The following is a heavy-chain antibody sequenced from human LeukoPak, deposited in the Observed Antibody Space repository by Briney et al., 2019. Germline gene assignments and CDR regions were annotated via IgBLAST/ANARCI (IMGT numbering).Heavy chain of an antibody. D-gene: IGHD3-9*01. Sequence: SETLSLTCAVYGGSFSGYYWSWIRQPPGKGLEWLGEINHSGSTNDNPSLKSRVTISVDTSKNQFSLKLSSVTAADTAVYYCARGPKYYDILTGYAYNWFDPWGQGTLVTVSS. CDR3: ARGPKYYDILTGYAYNWFDP. J-gene: IGHJ5*02. V-gene: IGHV4-34*01. CDR1: GGSFSGYY. CDR2: INHSGST.